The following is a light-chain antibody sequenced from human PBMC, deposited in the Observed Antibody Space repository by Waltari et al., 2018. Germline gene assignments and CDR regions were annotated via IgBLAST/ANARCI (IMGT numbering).Light chain of an antibody. V-gene: IGKV3-20*01. J-gene: IGKJ1*01. Sequence: EIVLTQSPGTLSLSPGEGATLSCRASQSVSSSYLAWYQQKPGQAPRLLIYGASNRATDIPDRFTGSGSGTDFTLTINRLEPEDFAVYYCQHYGWSSWTFGQGTKVVIK. CDR2: GAS. CDR1: QSVSSSY. CDR3: QHYGWSSWT.